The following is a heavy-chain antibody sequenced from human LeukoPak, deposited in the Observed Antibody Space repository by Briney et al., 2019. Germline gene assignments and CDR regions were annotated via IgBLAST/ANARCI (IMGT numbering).Heavy chain of an antibody. J-gene: IGHJ6*02. D-gene: IGHD3-3*01. CDR2: ISGSGGST. V-gene: IGHV3-23*01. CDR3: AREIYDFWSGYYKRTYYGMDV. CDR1: GFTFSSYA. Sequence: GGSLRLSCAASGFTFSSYAMSWVRQAPGKGLEWVSAISGSGGSTYYADSVKGRFTISRDNSKNTLYLQMNSLRAEDTAVYYCAREIYDFWSGYYKRTYYGMDVWGQGTTVTVSS.